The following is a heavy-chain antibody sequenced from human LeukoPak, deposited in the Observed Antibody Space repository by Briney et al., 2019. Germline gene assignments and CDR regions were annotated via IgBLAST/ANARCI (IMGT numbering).Heavy chain of an antibody. D-gene: IGHD2-15*01. V-gene: IGHV3-23*01. Sequence: PGGSLRLSCAASGFTFSSYAMSWVRQAPGKGLEWVSAISGSGGSTYYADSVKGRFTISRDNSKNTPYLQMNSLRAEDTAVYYCAKGYCSGGSCYWGGFDAFDIWGQGTMVTVSS. CDR1: GFTFSSYA. CDR3: AKGYCSGGSCYWGGFDAFDI. CDR2: ISGSGGST. J-gene: IGHJ3*02.